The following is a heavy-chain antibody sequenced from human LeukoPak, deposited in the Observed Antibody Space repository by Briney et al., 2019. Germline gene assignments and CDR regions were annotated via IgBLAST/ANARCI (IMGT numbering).Heavy chain of an antibody. CDR3: ASFDSSGYYYHI. V-gene: IGHV4-34*01. Sequence: SETLSLTCAVYGGSFSGYYWSWIRQPPGKGLEWIGEINHSGSTNYNPSLKSRVTISVDTSKNQFSLKLSSVTAADTAVYYCASFDSSGYYYHIWGQGTMVTVSS. D-gene: IGHD3-22*01. CDR1: GGSFSGYY. CDR2: INHSGST. J-gene: IGHJ3*02.